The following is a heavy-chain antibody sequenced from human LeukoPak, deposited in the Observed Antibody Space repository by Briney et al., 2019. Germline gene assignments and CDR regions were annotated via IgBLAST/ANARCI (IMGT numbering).Heavy chain of an antibody. CDR2: INPNSGGT. J-gene: IGHJ5*02. V-gene: IGHV1-2*06. D-gene: IGHD3-3*01. CDR1: GYTFTGYY. CDR3: ARDSPILGWFDP. Sequence: ASVKVSCKASGYTFTGYYMHWVRQAPGQGLEWMGRINPNSGGTNYAQKFQGRVTMTRDTSTSTVYMELSSLRSEDTAVYYCARDSPILGWFDPWGQGTLVTVSS.